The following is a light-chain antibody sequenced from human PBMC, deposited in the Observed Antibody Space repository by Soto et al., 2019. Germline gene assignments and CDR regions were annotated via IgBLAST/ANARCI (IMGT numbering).Light chain of an antibody. Sequence: DIQMTQSPSSLSASVGDRVTITCGASQSISSYLNWYHQKPGKAPKLLIYAASSLQSGVPSRFSGSGSGTDFTLTISSLQPEDFATYYCQQSYSTTITFGQGTRLEI. CDR3: QQSYSTTIT. J-gene: IGKJ5*01. CDR1: QSISSY. CDR2: AAS. V-gene: IGKV1-39*01.